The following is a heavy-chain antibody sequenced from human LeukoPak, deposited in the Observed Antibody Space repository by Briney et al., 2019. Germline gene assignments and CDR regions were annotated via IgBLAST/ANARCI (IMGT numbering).Heavy chain of an antibody. CDR3: ARGPRSSDWYSIDY. Sequence: PSETLSLTCTVSGGSISSYYWSWIRQPAGKGLEWIGRIYSSGSTNYNSSLKSRVTVSVDTSKNQFSLKLSSVTAADTAVYYCARGPRSSDWYSIDYWGRGTLVTVSS. V-gene: IGHV4-4*07. D-gene: IGHD6-19*01. CDR2: IYSSGST. CDR1: GGSISSYY. J-gene: IGHJ4*02.